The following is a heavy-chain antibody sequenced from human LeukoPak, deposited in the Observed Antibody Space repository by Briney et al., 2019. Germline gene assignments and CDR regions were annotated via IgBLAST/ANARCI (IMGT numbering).Heavy chain of an antibody. V-gene: IGHV3-21*01. CDR2: ISSGSTYM. D-gene: IGHD6-13*01. Sequence: GGSLRLSCGASGFTFSSYDMIWVRQAPGMGLEWVFSISSGSTYMHYADSVKGRFTVSRDNAKNSLYLQMNSLRAEDTSVYYCATEGRSTTPGYWGQGTLVTVSS. CDR3: ATEGRSTTPGY. CDR1: GFTFSSYD. J-gene: IGHJ4*02.